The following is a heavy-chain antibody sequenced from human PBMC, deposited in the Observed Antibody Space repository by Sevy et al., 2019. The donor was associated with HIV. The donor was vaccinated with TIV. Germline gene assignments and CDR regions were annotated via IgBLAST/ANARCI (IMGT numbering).Heavy chain of an antibody. CDR2: ISYDGSNN. Sequence: GGSLRLSCAASGFTFSSYAMHWVRQAPGKGLEWVAVISYDGSNNYYADSVKGRFTISRDNSKNTLYLQMNSLRAEDTAVYYCARDGGETGELLRVYFDYWCQGTLVTVSS. D-gene: IGHD1-26*01. CDR1: GFTFSSYA. J-gene: IGHJ4*02. V-gene: IGHV3-30-3*01. CDR3: ARDGGETGELLRVYFDY.